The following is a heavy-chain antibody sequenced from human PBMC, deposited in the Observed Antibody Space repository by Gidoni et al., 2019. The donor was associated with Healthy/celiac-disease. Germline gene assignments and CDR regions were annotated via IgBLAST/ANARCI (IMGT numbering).Heavy chain of an antibody. CDR2: INHSGST. CDR1: GGSFSGYY. CDR3: ARGIGGRSYFDY. J-gene: IGHJ4*02. D-gene: IGHD1-26*01. V-gene: IGHV4-34*01. Sequence: QVQLQQWGAGLLTPSETLSLTCAVYGGSFSGYYWSWIRQPPGKGLEWIGEINHSGSTNYNPSLKSRVTISVDTSKNQFSLKLSSVTAADTAVYYCARGIGGRSYFDYWGQGTLVTVSS.